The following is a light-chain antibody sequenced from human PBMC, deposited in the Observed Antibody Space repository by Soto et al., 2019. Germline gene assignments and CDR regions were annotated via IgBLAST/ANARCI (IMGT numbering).Light chain of an antibody. CDR3: LQYNSYPFT. J-gene: IGKJ3*01. V-gene: IGKV1-17*01. CDR2: AAS. CDR1: QGIRNE. Sequence: DIQMTQSPSSLSASVGDRVTITCRASQGIRNELGWFQQKPGKAPKRLISAASSLQSGVPSRFNGSGSGTEFTLTISSLQPEDFATYYCLQYNSYPFTFGPGTKVDIK.